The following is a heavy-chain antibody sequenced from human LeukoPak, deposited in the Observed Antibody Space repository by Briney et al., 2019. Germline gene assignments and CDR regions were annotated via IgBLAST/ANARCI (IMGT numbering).Heavy chain of an antibody. CDR3: XXXVGHERXGXYLXY. V-gene: IGHV4-4*07. D-gene: IGHD1-1*01. CDR1: GDSITINY. Sequence: SETLSLTCSVSGDSITINYWNWIRQPAGKGLEFIGRLYFTGVTNSNPSLDNRISMSADTSKNQFSLHLRSVTAADTAIYYCXXXVGHERXGXYLXYWGQGXLVTVSS. CDR2: LYFTGVT. J-gene: IGHJ4*02.